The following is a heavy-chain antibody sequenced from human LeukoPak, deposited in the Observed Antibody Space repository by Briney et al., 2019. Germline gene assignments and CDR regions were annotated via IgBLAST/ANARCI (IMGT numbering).Heavy chain of an antibody. Sequence: GRSLRLSCAASGFTFSSYAMHWVRQAPGKGLEWVAVISYDGSNKYYADPVKGRFTISRDNSKNTLYLQMNSLRAEDTAVYYCARDSEVGATTTDAFDIWGQGTMVTVSS. J-gene: IGHJ3*02. CDR1: GFTFSSYA. D-gene: IGHD1-26*01. CDR3: ARDSEVGATTTDAFDI. CDR2: ISYDGSNK. V-gene: IGHV3-30-3*01.